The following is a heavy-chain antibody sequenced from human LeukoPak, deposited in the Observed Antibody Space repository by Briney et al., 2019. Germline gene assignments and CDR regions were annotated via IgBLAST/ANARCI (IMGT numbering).Heavy chain of an antibody. D-gene: IGHD5-24*01. Sequence: SVKVSCKASGFTFSSSAMQWVRQARGQRLEWIGWIVVGSGNTNYAQKFQERVTITRDMSKSTAYMELSSLRSEDTAVYYCAAGLEAATNMLDYYYYGMDVWGQGTTVTVSS. J-gene: IGHJ6*02. CDR2: IVVGSGNT. CDR3: AAGLEAATNMLDYYYYGMDV. V-gene: IGHV1-58*02. CDR1: GFTFSSSA.